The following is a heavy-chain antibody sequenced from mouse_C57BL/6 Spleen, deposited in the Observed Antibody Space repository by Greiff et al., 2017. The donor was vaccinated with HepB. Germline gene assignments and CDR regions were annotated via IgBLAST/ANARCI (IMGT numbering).Heavy chain of an antibody. CDR3: ARSYSNYLAWFAD. CDR1: GYAFSSSW. J-gene: IGHJ3*01. CDR2: IYPGDGDT. D-gene: IGHD2-5*01. V-gene: IGHV1-82*01. Sequence: QVQLQQSGPELVKPGASVKISCKASGYAFSSSWMNWVKQRPGKGLEWIGRIYPGDGDTNYNGKFKGKATLTADKSSSTAYMQLSSLTSEDSAVYVCARSYSNYLAWFADWGQGTLVTVSA.